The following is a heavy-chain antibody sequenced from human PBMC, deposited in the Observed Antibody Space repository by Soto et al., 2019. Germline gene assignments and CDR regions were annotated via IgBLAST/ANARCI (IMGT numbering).Heavy chain of an antibody. Sequence: QVQLQESGPGLVKSSETLSLTCTVSGGPISNYYWSWIRQPPGKGLEWIGYIQDSGSNFGSNNYNPSLKSRVTISLDTSKKQFSLKLSSVTAADTAVYYCARQDCGGDCYFFNYWGRGTLVTVSS. J-gene: IGHJ4*02. CDR2: IQDSGSNFGSN. CDR3: ARQDCGGDCYFFNY. D-gene: IGHD2-21*02. CDR1: GGPISNYY. V-gene: IGHV4-59*01.